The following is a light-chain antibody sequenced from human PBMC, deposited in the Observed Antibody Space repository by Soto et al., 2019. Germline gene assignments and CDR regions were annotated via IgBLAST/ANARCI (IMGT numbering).Light chain of an antibody. V-gene: IGKV1-9*01. J-gene: IGKJ4*01. CDR3: QQLNSYPLS. CDR2: AAS. Sequence: DIPLTQSPSFLSASVGDRVTITCRASQGISSYLAWYQQKPGKAPKLLIYAASTLQRGVPSRFSGSGPWTEFTLTISSLQPVYFATYYCQQLNSYPLSVGGGTKVVIK. CDR1: QGISSY.